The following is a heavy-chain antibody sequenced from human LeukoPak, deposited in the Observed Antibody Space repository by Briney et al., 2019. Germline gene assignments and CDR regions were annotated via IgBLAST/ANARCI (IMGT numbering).Heavy chain of an antibody. Sequence: SETLSLICTTSGAPISRFYCSWVRQPPGKGLEWIGNIYNGVPTFFNPSLKSRVTLSVDTSKTQFSLQLASVTAADTAVYYCVQTTGWPGFDYWGQGILVTVSS. CDR1: GAPISRFY. CDR2: IYNGVPT. D-gene: IGHD6-19*01. J-gene: IGHJ4*02. CDR3: VQTTGWPGFDY. V-gene: IGHV4-4*09.